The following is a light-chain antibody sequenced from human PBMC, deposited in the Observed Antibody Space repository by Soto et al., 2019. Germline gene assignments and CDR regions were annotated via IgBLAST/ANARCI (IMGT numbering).Light chain of an antibody. CDR1: SSDVGGYNY. Sequence: QSALTQPASVSGSPGQSITISCTGTSSDVGGYNYVSWYQQHPGKVPKLMMFDVSNRPSGVSNRFSASKSGNTASLTISGLQAEDEADYFCRSYATGSVYVFGTGTKLTVL. V-gene: IGLV2-14*01. CDR3: RSYATGSVYV. CDR2: DVS. J-gene: IGLJ1*01.